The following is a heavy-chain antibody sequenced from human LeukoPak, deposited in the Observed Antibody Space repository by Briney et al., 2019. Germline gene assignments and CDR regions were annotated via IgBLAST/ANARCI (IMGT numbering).Heavy chain of an antibody. V-gene: IGHV3-7*01. J-gene: IGHJ4*02. Sequence: GGSLRLSCAASEFTFNNYWMSWVRQAPGKGLEWVANIKLDGSEKYYVDPVKGRFTISRDNAKKSLYLQMNSLRDEDTAVYYCARDFFAFGGVIALLDYWGQGTPVTVSS. D-gene: IGHD3-16*02. CDR3: ARDFFAFGGVIALLDY. CDR2: IKLDGSEK. CDR1: EFTFNNYW.